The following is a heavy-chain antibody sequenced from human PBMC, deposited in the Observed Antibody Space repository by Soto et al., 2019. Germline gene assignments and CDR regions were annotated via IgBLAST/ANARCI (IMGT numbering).Heavy chain of an antibody. CDR3: SRYGYYCSGIPYPDY. J-gene: IGHJ4*02. D-gene: IGHD3-10*01. V-gene: IGHV4-59*01. Sequence: SETLSLTCSDTGASMSEYFWRWIRQSPGKGLEWIGYIYYLGSTDYNPSLKSRVTISVDTSKRQFSLRLTSVTAADTAVYYCSRYGYYCSGIPYPDYWGPGTQVTV. CDR2: IYYLGST. CDR1: GASMSEYF.